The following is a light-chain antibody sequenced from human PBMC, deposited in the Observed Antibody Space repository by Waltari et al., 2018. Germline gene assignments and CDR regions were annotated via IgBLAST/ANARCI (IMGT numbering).Light chain of an antibody. V-gene: IGKV3-11*01. J-gene: IGKJ5*01. Sequence: EIVMTQSPATLSVSPGERATLSCRASQSVSSNLAWYQQKPGQAPRLLIYVASNRATGVPARFSGSGSGTDFTLTISSLEPEDLGVYYCQQRGNWPITFGQGTRLEI. CDR3: QQRGNWPIT. CDR1: QSVSSN. CDR2: VAS.